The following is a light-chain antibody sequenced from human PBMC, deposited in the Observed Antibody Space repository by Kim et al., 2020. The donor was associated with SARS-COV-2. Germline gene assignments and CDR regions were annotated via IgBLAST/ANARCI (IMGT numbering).Light chain of an antibody. V-gene: IGLV3-1*01. J-gene: IGLJ2*01. CDR1: KLGDKY. CDR3: QAWDNSVV. CDR2: QDR. Sequence: YELTQPPSVSVSPGQTASITCSGDKLGDKYASWYQHKPGQSPILVIYQDRKRPSGIPERFSGSNSGNTATLTISGTQAMDEADYYCQAWDNSVVFGGGTQLTVL.